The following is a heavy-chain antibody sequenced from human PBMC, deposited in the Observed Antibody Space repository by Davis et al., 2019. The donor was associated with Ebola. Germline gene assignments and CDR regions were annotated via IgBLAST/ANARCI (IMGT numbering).Heavy chain of an antibody. D-gene: IGHD3-22*01. CDR1: GYTFTSYG. J-gene: IGHJ5*02. Sequence: AASVKVSCKASGYTFTSYGITWVRQAPGQGLEWMGWINPHNGNTNYAQKLQGRVTMTTDTSTSTAYMELRSLRSDDTAVYYCARGITMIVVESWFDPWGQGTLVTVSS. CDR3: ARGITMIVVESWFDP. CDR2: INPHNGNT. V-gene: IGHV1-18*04.